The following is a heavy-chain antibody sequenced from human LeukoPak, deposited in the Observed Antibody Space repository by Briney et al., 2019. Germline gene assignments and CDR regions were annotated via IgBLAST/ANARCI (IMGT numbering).Heavy chain of an antibody. CDR2: IKTDGSYA. CDR3: VRWQDI. V-gene: IGHV3-74*01. CDR1: GFTFSSYW. Sequence: PGGSLSLSCAASGFTFSSYWMHWVRQAPGKGLVRVSRIKTDGSYASYAESVKGRFTVSRDNAKNTLYLQMNSLRVEDTAVYYCVRWQDIWGQGTMVTVSS. J-gene: IGHJ3*02.